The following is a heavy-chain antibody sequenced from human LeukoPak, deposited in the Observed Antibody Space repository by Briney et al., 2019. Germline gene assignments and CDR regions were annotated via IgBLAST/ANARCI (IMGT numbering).Heavy chain of an antibody. CDR3: ATGSASYYGIDY. D-gene: IGHD1-26*01. CDR2: IKAKTDGGTI. Sequence: KPGGSLRLSCAASGFIFSNASMSWVRQAPGKGLEWVGRIKAKTDGGTINYAAPVKGRFTISRDDSKDTLYLQMNSLKIEDSAVYYCATGSASYYGIDYWGQGTLVTVSS. J-gene: IGHJ4*02. V-gene: IGHV3-15*01. CDR1: GFIFSNAS.